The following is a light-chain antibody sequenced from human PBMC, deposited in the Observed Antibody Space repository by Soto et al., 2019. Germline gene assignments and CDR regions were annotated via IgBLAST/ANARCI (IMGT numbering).Light chain of an antibody. J-gene: IGKJ2*01. CDR2: KAS. CDR1: QSISSW. CDR3: QQYNSHLRMYT. V-gene: IGKV1-5*03. Sequence: DIQMTQSPSTLSASVGDRVTITCRASQSISSWLAWYQQKPGKAPKLLIYKASSLESGVPSRFSGSGSGTEFTLTISSLQPDDFATYYCQQYNSHLRMYTCGQGTKLEIK.